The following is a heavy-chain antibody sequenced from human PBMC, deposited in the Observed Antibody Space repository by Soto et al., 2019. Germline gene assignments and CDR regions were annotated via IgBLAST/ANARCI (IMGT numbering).Heavy chain of an antibody. CDR1: NDSLRNYY. J-gene: IGHJ3*02. Sequence: SETLSLTCSVSNDSLRNYYWSWIRQPPGKGLEWIGYIYYSGSTYYNPSLMSRVTISVDTSKNQFSLKLRSVTAADTAVYYCARDLDTAMSRGAFDIWGQGTMVTVSS. V-gene: IGHV4-30-4*08. D-gene: IGHD5-18*01. CDR3: ARDLDTAMSRGAFDI. CDR2: IYYSGST.